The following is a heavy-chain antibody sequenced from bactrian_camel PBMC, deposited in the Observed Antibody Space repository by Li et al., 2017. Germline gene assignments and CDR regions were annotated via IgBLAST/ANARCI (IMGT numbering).Heavy chain of an antibody. CDR3: AAGWSRDTVCAFANVRAADFRT. J-gene: IGHJ6*01. CDR2: IRRDDLT. Sequence: HVQLVESGGGSVQAGGSLRLSCAASGNTNSIYFMGWFRQVPGKEREGVAAIRRDDLTAYTDSVKGLFTISQDDAKNTVYLQMNNLKPEDTAMYYCAAGWSRDTVCAFANVRAADFRTWGQGTQVTVS. CDR1: GNTNSIYF. V-gene: IGHV3S53*01. D-gene: IGHD3*01.